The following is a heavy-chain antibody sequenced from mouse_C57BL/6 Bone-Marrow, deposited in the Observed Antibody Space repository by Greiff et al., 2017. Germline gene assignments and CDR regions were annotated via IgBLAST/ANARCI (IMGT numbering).Heavy chain of an antibody. J-gene: IGHJ2*01. CDR3: SYFDGNYFDF. D-gene: IGHD1-1*02. CDR1: GFNIKDDY. V-gene: IGHV14-4*01. Sequence: EVQLQQSGAELVRPGASVKLSCTASGFNIKDDYIHWVKQRPEQGLEWIGWIDPEIGDTKYASKFQGKATITSDTSSNTAYLQLSSLTSEDTAVYSSSYFDGNYFDFWGQGTPLTVAS. CDR2: IDPEIGDT.